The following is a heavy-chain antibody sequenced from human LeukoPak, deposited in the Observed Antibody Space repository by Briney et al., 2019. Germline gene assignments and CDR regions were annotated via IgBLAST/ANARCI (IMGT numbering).Heavy chain of an antibody. V-gene: IGHV1-69*05. D-gene: IGHD3-9*01. CDR2: IIPIFGTA. Sequence: SVKVSCKASGGTFSSYAISWVRQAPGQGLEWMGGIIPIFGTANYAQKFQGRVTMTRDTSTSTVYMELSSLRSEDTAVYYCARYDFDWLQFDYWGQGTLVTVSS. J-gene: IGHJ4*02. CDR3: ARYDFDWLQFDY. CDR1: GGTFSSYA.